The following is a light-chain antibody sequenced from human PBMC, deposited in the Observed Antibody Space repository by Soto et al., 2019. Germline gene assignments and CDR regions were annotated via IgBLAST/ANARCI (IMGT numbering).Light chain of an antibody. J-gene: IGKJ1*01. V-gene: IGKV3-20*01. CDR2: GAS. CDR3: QQYGSSPLT. CDR1: QSVSSSY. Sequence: EIVLTQSPGTLSLSPGERATLSCRASQSVSSSYLAWYQQKPGQAPRLLIYGASSRATGIPDRFSGSGSGTDFTLTISRLEPDDFAVYYCQQYGSSPLTFCQGTKVDIK.